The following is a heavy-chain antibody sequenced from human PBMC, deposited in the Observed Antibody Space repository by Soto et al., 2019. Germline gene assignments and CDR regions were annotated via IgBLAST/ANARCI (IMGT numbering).Heavy chain of an antibody. D-gene: IGHD2-15*01. Sequence: QVVESGGGLVKPGQSLRLSCAGSGFTFRDYAVAWFRQTPGKRLECIGFSRSERYGGTADYAAYVRGRFIISRADNIGVANLQMDSLRSGETGVYHCTLIPRNGRGAPFGSWGQGTLVTVAS. CDR1: GFTFRDYA. CDR2: SRSERYGGTA. J-gene: IGHJ5*01. CDR3: TLIPRNGRGAPFGS. V-gene: IGHV3-49*05.